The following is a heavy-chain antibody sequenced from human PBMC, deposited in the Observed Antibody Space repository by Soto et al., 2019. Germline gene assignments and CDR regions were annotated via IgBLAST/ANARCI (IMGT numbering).Heavy chain of an antibody. J-gene: IGHJ4*02. D-gene: IGHD2-15*01. CDR1: GFTFSSYG. V-gene: IGHV3-33*01. CDR3: ASGGPDFYYFDY. Sequence: QVQLVESGGGVVQPGRSLRLSCAASGFTFSSYGMHWVRQAPGKGLEWVAVIWYDGSNKYYADSVKGRFTISRDNSKNTLYLQMNSLRAEDTAVYYCASGGPDFYYFDYWGQGTLVTVSS. CDR2: IWYDGSNK.